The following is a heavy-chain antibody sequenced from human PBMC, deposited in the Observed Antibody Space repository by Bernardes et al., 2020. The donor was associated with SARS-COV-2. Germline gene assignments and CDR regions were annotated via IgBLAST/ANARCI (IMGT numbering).Heavy chain of an antibody. D-gene: IGHD5-12*01. J-gene: IGHJ1*01. CDR3: AKDIGDGYNQYFQH. V-gene: IGHV3-43*01. CDR2: ISWDGGST. Sequence: GSLSLSCAASGFTFDDYTMHWVRPAPGKGLEWVSLISWDGGSTYYADSVKGRFTISRDNSKNSLYLQMNSLRTEDTALYYCAKDIGDGYNQYFQHWGQGTLVTVSS. CDR1: GFTFDDYT.